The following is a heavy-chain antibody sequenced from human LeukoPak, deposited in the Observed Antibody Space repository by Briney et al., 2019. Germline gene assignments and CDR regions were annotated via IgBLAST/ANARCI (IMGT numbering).Heavy chain of an antibody. CDR1: GFTLSDYY. Sequence: GGSLRLSCAASGFTLSDYYMSWIRQAPGKGLEWVSYISSSGSTIYYADSVKGRFTISRDNAKNSLYLQMNSLRAEDTAVYYCARGDFLGYCSSTSCSTSGAFDIWGQGQWSPSLQ. D-gene: IGHD2-2*01. CDR3: ARGDFLGYCSSTSCSTSGAFDI. CDR2: ISSSGSTI. J-gene: IGHJ3*02. V-gene: IGHV3-11*01.